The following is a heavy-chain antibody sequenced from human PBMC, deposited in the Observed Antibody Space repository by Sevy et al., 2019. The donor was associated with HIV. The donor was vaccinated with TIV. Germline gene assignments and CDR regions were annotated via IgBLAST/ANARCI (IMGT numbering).Heavy chain of an antibody. CDR2: IYGSGGVSATYASGAVR. Sequence: GGSLRLSCAVSGFTFNNYAMSWVRQAPGKGLDWVSTIYGSGGVSATYASGAVRYYADSVNGRFTISRDNSKNTLHLQMTGLKTGDTAVYYCAKLYCGGDCYGRGSGNDAFDIWGQGTMVTVSS. D-gene: IGHD2-21*01. CDR3: AKLYCGGDCYGRGSGNDAFDI. J-gene: IGHJ3*02. CDR1: GFTFNNYA. V-gene: IGHV3-23*01.